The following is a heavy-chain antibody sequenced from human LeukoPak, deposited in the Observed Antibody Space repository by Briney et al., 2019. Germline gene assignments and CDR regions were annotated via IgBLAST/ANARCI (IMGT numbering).Heavy chain of an antibody. CDR3: ASDPWFHV. Sequence: SETLSLTCTVSGGSISSYYRSWIRQSAGKGLEWIGRIYTSGSTNYNPSLKSRDTMSVDTSKNQLSLKLSSVTAADTAVYHCASDPWFHVWGKGTTVIVSS. J-gene: IGHJ6*04. CDR2: IYTSGST. V-gene: IGHV4-4*07. D-gene: IGHD3-10*01. CDR1: GGSISSYY.